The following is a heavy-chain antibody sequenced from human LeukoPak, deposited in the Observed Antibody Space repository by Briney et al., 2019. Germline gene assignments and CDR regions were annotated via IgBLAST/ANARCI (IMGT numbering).Heavy chain of an antibody. CDR1: GFTFSSYA. CDR2: ISNDGSNK. CDR3: ARVYSGITPTLLY. Sequence: GGSLGRSCAASGFTFSSYAIHWVRQAPGKGLEWVAVISNDGSNKYYADSVKGRFTISRDNSKNTLYLQMSSLRAEDTAVYYCARVYSGITPTLLYWGQGTLVTVSS. D-gene: IGHD1-26*01. J-gene: IGHJ4*02. V-gene: IGHV3-30-3*01.